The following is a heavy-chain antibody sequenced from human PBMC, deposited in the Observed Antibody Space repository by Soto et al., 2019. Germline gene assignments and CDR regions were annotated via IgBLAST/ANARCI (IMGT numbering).Heavy chain of an antibody. CDR1: GGSISSYY. J-gene: IGHJ5*02. D-gene: IGHD1-1*01. Sequence: PSETLSLTCTVSGGSISSYYWSWIRQPPGKGLEWIGYIYYSGSTNYNPSLKSRVTISVDTSKNQFSLKLSSVTAADTAVYYCARHGGTRINWFDPWGQGTLVTVSS. CDR2: IYYSGST. V-gene: IGHV4-59*08. CDR3: ARHGGTRINWFDP.